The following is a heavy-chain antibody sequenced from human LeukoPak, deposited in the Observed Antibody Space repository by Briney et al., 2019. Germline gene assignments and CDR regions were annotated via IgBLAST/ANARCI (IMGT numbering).Heavy chain of an antibody. V-gene: IGHV1-69*04. J-gene: IGHJ1*01. D-gene: IGHD3-22*01. Sequence: GSSVKVSCKASGGTFSSYAISWVRQAPGQGLEWMGRIIPILGIANYAQKFQGRVTITADKSTSTAYMELSSLRSEDTAVYYCGRPLGGYYEQYFQHWGQGTLVTVSS. CDR1: GGTFSSYA. CDR2: IIPILGIA. CDR3: GRPLGGYYEQYFQH.